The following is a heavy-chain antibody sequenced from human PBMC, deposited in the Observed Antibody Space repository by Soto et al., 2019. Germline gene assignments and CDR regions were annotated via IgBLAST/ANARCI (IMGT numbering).Heavy chain of an antibody. D-gene: IGHD3-10*01. Sequence: ASVKVSCKASGGTFSSYAISWVRQAPGQGLEWMGGIIPIFGTANYAQKFQGRVTITADKSTSTAYMELSSLRSEDTAVYYCARDTYYYGSGSYSHYYYYGMDVWGQGTTVTVSS. J-gene: IGHJ6*02. CDR1: GGTFSSYA. CDR2: IIPIFGTA. CDR3: ARDTYYYGSGSYSHYYYYGMDV. V-gene: IGHV1-69*06.